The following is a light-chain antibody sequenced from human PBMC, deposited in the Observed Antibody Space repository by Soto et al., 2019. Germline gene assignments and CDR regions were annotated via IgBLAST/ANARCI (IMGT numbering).Light chain of an antibody. V-gene: IGLV2-14*01. CDR3: SSYTSSSTYV. Sequence: ALTQAASVSGSPGQSITISCTGTSSDVGGYNYVSWYQQHPGKAPKLMIYEVSNRPSGVSNRFSGSKSGNTASLTISGLQAEDEADYYCSSYTSSSTYVFGTGTKVTVL. CDR2: EVS. CDR1: SSDVGGYNY. J-gene: IGLJ1*01.